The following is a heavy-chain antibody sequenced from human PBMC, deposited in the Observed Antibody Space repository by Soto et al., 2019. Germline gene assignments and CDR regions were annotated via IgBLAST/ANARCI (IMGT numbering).Heavy chain of an antibody. V-gene: IGHV4-34*01. D-gene: IGHD5-12*01. CDR3: ASRRVATARNV. CDR1: GGSFSGYY. J-gene: IGHJ6*02. Sequence: PSETLSLTCAVYGGSFSGYYWSWIRQPPGKGLEWIGEINHSGSTNYNPSLKSRVTISVDTSKNQFSLKLSSATAADTAVYYCASRRVATARNVWGQGTTVTVSS. CDR2: INHSGST.